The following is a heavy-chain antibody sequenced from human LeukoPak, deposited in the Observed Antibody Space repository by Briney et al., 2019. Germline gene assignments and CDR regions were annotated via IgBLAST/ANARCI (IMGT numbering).Heavy chain of an antibody. CDR1: GYTFTSYY. J-gene: IGHJ6*03. V-gene: IGHV1-46*01. CDR3: ARGQWLVPDYYYYYMDV. Sequence: ASVKVSCKASGYTFTSYYMHWVRQAPGQGLEWMGIINPSGGRTSYAQKFQGRVTMTRDMSTSTVYMELSSLRSEDTAVYYCARGQWLVPDYYYYYMDVWGKGTTVTVSS. CDR2: INPSGGRT. D-gene: IGHD6-19*01.